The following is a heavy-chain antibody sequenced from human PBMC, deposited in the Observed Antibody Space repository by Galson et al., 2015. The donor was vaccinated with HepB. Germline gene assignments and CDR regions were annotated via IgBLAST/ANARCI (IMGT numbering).Heavy chain of an antibody. CDR2: ILYDGSDK. V-gene: IGHV3-30*18. CDR3: AKGGENYGSGSHFDY. J-gene: IGHJ4*02. D-gene: IGHD3-10*01. Sequence: SLRLSCAASGVTFSTYGMHWVRQAPGKGLEWVAVILYDGSDKHYADSVQGRFTISRDNSKNTLYLQMNSLRTEDTAVYYCAKGGENYGSGSHFDYWGRGTLVTVSS. CDR1: GVTFSTYG.